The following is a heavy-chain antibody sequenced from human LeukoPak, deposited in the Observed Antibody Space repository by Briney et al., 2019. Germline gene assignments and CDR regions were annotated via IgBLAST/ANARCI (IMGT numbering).Heavy chain of an antibody. D-gene: IGHD3-10*01. CDR1: GFTFSDYY. J-gene: IGHJ4*02. CDR3: ARDRGVPYYFDY. Sequence: GGSLRLSCAASGFTFSDYYMSWIRQAPGNGLEWVSYISSSGTTIFYADSVKGRFTISRDNAKNSLYLQMNSLRAEDTAVYYCARDRGVPYYFDYWGQGTLVTVSS. V-gene: IGHV3-11*01. CDR2: ISSSGTTI.